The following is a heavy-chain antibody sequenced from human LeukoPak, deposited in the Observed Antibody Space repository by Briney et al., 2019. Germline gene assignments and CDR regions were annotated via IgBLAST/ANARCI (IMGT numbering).Heavy chain of an antibody. CDR2: INWNGGST. V-gene: IGHV3-20*04. Sequence: GGSLRLSCAAFGFTFDDYGMSWVRQAPGKGLEWVSGINWNGGSTGYADSVKGRFTISRDNAKNSLYLQMNSLRAEDTALYYCARGTRYYDSSGSLFDYWGQGTLVTVSS. J-gene: IGHJ4*02. D-gene: IGHD3-22*01. CDR3: ARGTRYYDSSGSLFDY. CDR1: GFTFDDYG.